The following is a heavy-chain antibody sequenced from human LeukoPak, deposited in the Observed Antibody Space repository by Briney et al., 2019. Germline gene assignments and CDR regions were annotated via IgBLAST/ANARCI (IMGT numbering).Heavy chain of an antibody. J-gene: IGHJ5*02. D-gene: IGHD2-15*01. CDR3: ASGSRNICHYCWFDP. CDR2: INHSGST. Sequence: SETLSLTCAVYGGSFSGYYWSWIRQPPGKGLEWIGEINHSGSTNYNPSLKSRVTISVDTSKNQFSLKLSSVTAADTAVYYCASGSRNICHYCWFDPWGQGTLVTVSS. V-gene: IGHV4-34*01. CDR1: GGSFSGYY.